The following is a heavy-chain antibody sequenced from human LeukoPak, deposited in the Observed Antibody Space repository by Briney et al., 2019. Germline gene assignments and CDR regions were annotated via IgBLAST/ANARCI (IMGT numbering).Heavy chain of an antibody. V-gene: IGHV4-4*02. J-gene: IGHJ4*02. CDR3: ARVYYDISTGHSEDGYFDY. Sequence: PSETLSLTCAVSGGSISSSNWWSGFRHPPGKGLEGIGEIYHSGSTNYNPSHKSRVTISVDKSKNPFSLPLSSVTAADTAVYYCARVYYDISTGHSEDGYFDYWGQGTLVTVSS. CDR1: GGSISSSNW. CDR2: IYHSGST. D-gene: IGHD3-9*01.